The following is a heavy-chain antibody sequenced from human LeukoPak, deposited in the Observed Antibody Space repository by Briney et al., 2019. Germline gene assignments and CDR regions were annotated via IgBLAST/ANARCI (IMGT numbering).Heavy chain of an antibody. CDR3: ARLQAGHFDY. V-gene: IGHV4-39*01. J-gene: IGHJ4*02. CDR2: IYYSGST. CDR1: GFTFSSYG. Sequence: GSLRLSCAASGFTFSSYGMHWIRQPPGKGLEWIGSIYYSGSTYYNPSLKSRVTISVDTSKDQFSLKLSSVTAADTAVYYCARLQAGHFDYWGQGTLVTVSS. D-gene: IGHD3-10*01.